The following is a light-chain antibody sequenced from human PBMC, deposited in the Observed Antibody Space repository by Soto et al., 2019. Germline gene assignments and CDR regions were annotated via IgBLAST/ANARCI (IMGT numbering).Light chain of an antibody. CDR2: AAS. CDR3: QQSYGASWT. CDR1: QSISNY. Sequence: DIQMTQSPSSLSASVGDRVTITCRASQSISNYLNWYQQKPGKAPKLLIYAASSLQSGVPSRFSGSGSGTDFTLTIISPQPEDLATYYCQQSYGASWTFGQGTKVEIK. J-gene: IGKJ1*01. V-gene: IGKV1-39*01.